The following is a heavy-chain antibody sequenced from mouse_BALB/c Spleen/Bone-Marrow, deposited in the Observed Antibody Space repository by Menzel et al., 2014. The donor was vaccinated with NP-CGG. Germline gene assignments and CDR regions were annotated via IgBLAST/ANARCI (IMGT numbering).Heavy chain of an antibody. CDR1: GYTFTDYE. Sequence: QVQLQQSGAELVRPGASVTLSCKASGYTFTDYEMHWLKQTPVHGLEWIGAIDPETGGTAYNQKFKGRATLTTDKSSSTAYMELRRLTSEDSAVYYCTRLDSSGCGAYWGQGTLVTVSA. D-gene: IGHD3-2*01. CDR2: IDPETGGT. CDR3: TRLDSSGCGAY. J-gene: IGHJ3*01. V-gene: IGHV1-15*01.